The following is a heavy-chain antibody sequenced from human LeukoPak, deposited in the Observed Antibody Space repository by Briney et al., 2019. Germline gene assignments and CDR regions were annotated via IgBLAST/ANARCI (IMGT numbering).Heavy chain of an antibody. CDR3: GRIPAAGSLKGSFDI. CDR2: IYPGDSDT. Sequence: GESLKISCKGSGYSFTSYWIGWVRQMPGKGLEWMGIIYPGDSDTTYSPSFQGQVTISADKSISTAYLQWSSLKASDSAMYYCGRIPAAGSLKGSFDIWGQGTMVTVSS. CDR1: GYSFTSYW. D-gene: IGHD6-13*01. V-gene: IGHV5-51*01. J-gene: IGHJ3*02.